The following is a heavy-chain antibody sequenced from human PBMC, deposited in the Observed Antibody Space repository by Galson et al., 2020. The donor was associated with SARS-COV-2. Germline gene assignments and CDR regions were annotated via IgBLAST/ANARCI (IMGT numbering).Heavy chain of an antibody. D-gene: IGHD6-19*01. CDR3: AIDGRRPGRALAGTGYFEH. J-gene: IGHJ1*01. V-gene: IGHV4-59*01. CDR1: GGTISSYY. CDR2: IYYSGST. Sequence: SETLSLTCAVSGGTISSYYWSWIRQPPGKGLEWIGYIYYSGSTNYNPSLKSRLTISVDTSKNQFSLKLSSVTAADTAVYYCAIDGRRPGRALAGTGYFEHWGQGTLVTVSS.